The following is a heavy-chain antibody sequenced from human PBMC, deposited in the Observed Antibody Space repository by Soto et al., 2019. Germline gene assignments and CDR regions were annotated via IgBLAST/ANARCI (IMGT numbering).Heavy chain of an antibody. D-gene: IGHD3-10*01. CDR2: IYYSGST. J-gene: IGHJ5*02. V-gene: IGHV4-59*01. CDR1: GGSISSYY. CDR3: ARYGSGSSVWFDP. Sequence: PSETLSLTCTVSGGSISSYYWSWIRQPPEKGLEWIGYIYYSGSTNYNPSHKSRVTISVDTSKNQFSLKLSSVTAADTAVYYCARYGSGSSVWFDPWGQGTLVTVS.